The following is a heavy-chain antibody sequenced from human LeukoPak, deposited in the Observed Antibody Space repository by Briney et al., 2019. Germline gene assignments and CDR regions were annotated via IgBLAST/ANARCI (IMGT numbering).Heavy chain of an antibody. Sequence: GGSLRLSCAASGFTFRSYSMNWVRQAPGKGLEWVSYIICSSTTLYYADSVKGRFTISRDNAKNSLYLQMNSLRDEDTAVYYCAIELGDYWGQGTLVTVSS. CDR2: IICSSTTL. D-gene: IGHD7-27*01. V-gene: IGHV3-48*02. J-gene: IGHJ4*02. CDR3: AIELGDY. CDR1: GFTFRSYS.